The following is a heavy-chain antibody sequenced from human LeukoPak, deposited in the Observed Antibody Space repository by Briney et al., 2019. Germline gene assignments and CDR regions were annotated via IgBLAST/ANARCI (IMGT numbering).Heavy chain of an antibody. CDR1: GGTFSSYA. CDR3: ARSWATPLGYAFDI. Sequence: SVKVSCKASGGTFSSYAISWVRQAPGQGLEWMGGIIPIFGTANYAQKFQGRVTITADESTSIAYMELSSLRSEDTAVYYCARSWATPLGYAFDIWGQGTMVTVSS. J-gene: IGHJ3*02. V-gene: IGHV1-69*01. D-gene: IGHD2-15*01. CDR2: IIPIFGTA.